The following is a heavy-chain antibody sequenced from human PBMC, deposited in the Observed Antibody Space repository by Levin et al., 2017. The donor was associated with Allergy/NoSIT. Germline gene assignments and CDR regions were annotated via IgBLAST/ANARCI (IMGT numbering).Heavy chain of an antibody. CDR3: ARPLVHPIYDYGLDS. CDR2: IIPAFDTP. V-gene: IGHV1-69*06. CDR1: GGTFSTYA. J-gene: IGHJ4*02. Sequence: ASVKVSCKVSGGTFSTYAVSWVRQAPGQGLEWLGGIIPAFDTPNYAQTLEGRVTITADRSTSTAYMELSSLRSEDTALYYCARPLVHPIYDYGLDSWGQGTLVTVSS. D-gene: IGHD4-17*01.